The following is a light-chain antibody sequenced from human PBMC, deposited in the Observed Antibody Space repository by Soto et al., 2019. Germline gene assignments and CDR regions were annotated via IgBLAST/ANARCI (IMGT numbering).Light chain of an antibody. J-gene: IGKJ1*01. CDR1: QGISNW. V-gene: IGKV1-5*01. CDR3: QHYNGYPRA. Sequence: DIQMTQSPSSLSASVGDRVTITCRASQGISNWLAWFQQKPGKAPNLLIYDASSLKSGVPSRFSGSGSGTEFTLTISSLQTDDIATYYCQHYNGYPRAFGQGTKVDIK. CDR2: DAS.